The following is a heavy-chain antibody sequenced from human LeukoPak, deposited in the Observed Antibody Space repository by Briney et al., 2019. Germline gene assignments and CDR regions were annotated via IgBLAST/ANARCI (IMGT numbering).Heavy chain of an antibody. CDR3: ARGDEAYYDFWSGYYYFDY. Sequence: PSETLSLTCAVYGGSFSGYYWSWIRQPPGKGLEWIGEINHSGSTNYNPSLKSRVTISVDTSKNQFSLKLSSVTAADTAVYYCARGDEAYYDFWSGYYYFDYWGQGTLVTVSS. CDR2: INHSGST. D-gene: IGHD3-3*01. V-gene: IGHV4-34*01. J-gene: IGHJ4*02. CDR1: GGSFSGYY.